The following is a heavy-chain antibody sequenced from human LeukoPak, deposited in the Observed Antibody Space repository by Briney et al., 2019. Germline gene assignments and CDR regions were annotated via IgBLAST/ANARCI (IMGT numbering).Heavy chain of an antibody. CDR3: AKDFESGDYFDY. D-gene: IGHD3-10*01. V-gene: IGHV3-48*01. CDR1: GFTFSNYS. Sequence: GGSLRLSCAASGFTFSNYSMNWVRQAPGKGLEWVSYISSSSSTIYYADSVKGRFIISRDNSKNTLYLQMTSLRAEDTAVYYCAKDFESGDYFDYWGQGTLVTVSS. CDR2: ISSSSSTI. J-gene: IGHJ4*02.